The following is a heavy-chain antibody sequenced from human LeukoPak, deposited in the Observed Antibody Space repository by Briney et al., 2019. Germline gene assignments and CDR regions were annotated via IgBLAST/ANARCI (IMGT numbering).Heavy chain of an antibody. CDR1: GLTFSSYA. CDR2: ISGSGGST. V-gene: IGHV3-23*01. CDR3: AKTIGDCLYGAYDY. J-gene: IGHJ4*02. Sequence: GGSLRLSCAASGLTFSSYAMSWVRQAPVKGLEWVSAISGSGGSTYYADSVKGRFTISRDNSKNTLYLQMNSLRAEDTAVYYFAKTIGDCLYGAYDYWGQGTLVTVSS. D-gene: IGHD3-16*01.